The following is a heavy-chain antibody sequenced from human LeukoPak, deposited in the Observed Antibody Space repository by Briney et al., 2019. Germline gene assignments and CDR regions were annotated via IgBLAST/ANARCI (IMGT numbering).Heavy chain of an antibody. D-gene: IGHD6-13*01. V-gene: IGHV4-59*11. CDR1: GTSISSHY. CDR3: ATRPGGSTWYGVFDY. CDR2: IYSGGST. Sequence: SETLSLTCTFSGTSISSHYWSWIRQPPGKGMEWNGYIYSGGSTNYNPSLKSRVTMSVDTSKNQFSLTLTSVTAADTALYFCATRPGGSTWYGVFDYWSPGTLVTVS. J-gene: IGHJ4*02.